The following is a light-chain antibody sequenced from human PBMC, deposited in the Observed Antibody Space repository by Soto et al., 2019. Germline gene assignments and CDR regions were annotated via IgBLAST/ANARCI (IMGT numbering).Light chain of an antibody. V-gene: IGLV1-44*01. CDR2: SND. J-gene: IGLJ3*02. CDR1: SSNIGSNT. Sequence: QSVLTQPPSASGTTGQRVTISCSGSSSNIGSNTVSWYQQLPGTAPKVLIYSNDQRPSGVPDRFSGSKSGTSASLAISGLQSEDEADYYCAAWDDSLNGWVFCGGSKLTVL. CDR3: AAWDDSLNGWV.